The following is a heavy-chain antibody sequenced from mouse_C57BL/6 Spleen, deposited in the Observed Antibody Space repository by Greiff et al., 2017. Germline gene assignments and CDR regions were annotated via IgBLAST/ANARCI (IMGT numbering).Heavy chain of an antibody. V-gene: IGHV5-17*01. CDR2: ISSGSSTI. CDR3: ARSLPPLDY. J-gene: IGHJ2*01. Sequence: EVKLMESGGGLVKPGGSLKLSCAASGFTFSDYGMHWVRQAPEKGLEWVAYISSGSSTIYYADTVKGRFTISRDNAKNTLFLQMTSLRSEDTAMYYCARSLPPLDYWGQGTTLTVSS. CDR1: GFTFSDYG.